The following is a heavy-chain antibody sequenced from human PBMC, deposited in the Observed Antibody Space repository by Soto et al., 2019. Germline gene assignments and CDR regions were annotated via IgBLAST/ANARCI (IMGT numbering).Heavy chain of an antibody. CDR3: ARALGSNPDDYYGMDV. Sequence: QVQLVQSGAEVKKPGSSVKVSCKASGGTFSSYAISWVRQAPGQGLEWMGGIIPIFGTANYAQKFQGRVTIAADESTSKAYMELGSLRSEDTAVYYCARALGSNPDDYYGMDVWGQGTTVTVSS. V-gene: IGHV1-69*01. CDR1: GGTFSSYA. D-gene: IGHD2-15*01. CDR2: IIPIFGTA. J-gene: IGHJ6*02.